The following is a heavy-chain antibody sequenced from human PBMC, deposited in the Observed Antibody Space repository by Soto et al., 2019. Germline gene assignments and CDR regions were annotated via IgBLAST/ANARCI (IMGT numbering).Heavy chain of an antibody. Sequence: QVHLVESGGGLVRPGGSLRLSCEASGFTFRDYYMTWFRQAPGTGLEWLSYIDSSTKYTNYADSVKGRFTISRDNAKNSLYLQMTSLRADDTAVYYCARDYYYTMDVWGQGTMVTVSS. CDR3: ARDYYYTMDV. CDR1: GFTFRDYY. J-gene: IGHJ6*02. V-gene: IGHV3-11*05. CDR2: IDSSTKYT.